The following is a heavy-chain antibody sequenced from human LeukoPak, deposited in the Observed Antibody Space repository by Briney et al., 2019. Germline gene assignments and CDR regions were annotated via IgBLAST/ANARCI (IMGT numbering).Heavy chain of an antibody. CDR2: IKQDGSEK. Sequence: GGSLRLSCAASGFTFSSYWMSWVRQAPGKGLEWVAHIKQDGSEKYYVDSVKGRFTISRDNSKNSLYLQMNSLRAEDTALYYCAKDTQLGWDYFDYWGRGTLVTVSS. D-gene: IGHD6-19*01. CDR1: GFTFSSYW. CDR3: AKDTQLGWDYFDY. J-gene: IGHJ4*02. V-gene: IGHV3-7*03.